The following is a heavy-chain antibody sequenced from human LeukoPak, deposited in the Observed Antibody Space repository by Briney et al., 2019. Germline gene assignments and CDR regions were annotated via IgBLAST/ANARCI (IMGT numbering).Heavy chain of an antibody. J-gene: IGHJ4*02. CDR3: ARVGPWEITVIVVVTDGGYFDY. CDR1: GGSISSYY. CDR2: IYYSGST. Sequence: KPSETLSLTCTVSGGSISSYYWSWIRQPPGKGLEWIGYIYYSGSTNYNPSLKSRVTISVDTSKNQFSLKLSSVTAADTAVYYCARVGPWEITVIVVVTDGGYFDYWGQGTLVTVSS. D-gene: IGHD3-22*01. V-gene: IGHV4-59*12.